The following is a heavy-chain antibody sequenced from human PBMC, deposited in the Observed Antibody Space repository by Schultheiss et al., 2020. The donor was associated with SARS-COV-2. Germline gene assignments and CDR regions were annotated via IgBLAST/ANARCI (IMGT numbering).Heavy chain of an antibody. V-gene: IGHV3-30*18. CDR3: AKGAVAGDDDFDL. J-gene: IGHJ3*01. Sequence: GGSLRLSCAASGFTFSRFGMHWVRQAPGKGLEWMATISYDGTITYYADSVKGRFTMSRDNSRNTLYLQMHILRPEDTAVYYCAKGAVAGDDDFDLWGQGTLVTVSS. CDR2: ISYDGTIT. CDR1: GFTFSRFG. D-gene: IGHD6-19*01.